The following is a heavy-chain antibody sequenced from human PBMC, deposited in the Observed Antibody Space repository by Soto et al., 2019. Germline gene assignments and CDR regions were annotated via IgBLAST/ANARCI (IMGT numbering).Heavy chain of an antibody. D-gene: IGHD3-3*01. J-gene: IGHJ4*02. CDR2: IYYSGST. Sequence: SETLSLTCTVSGGSISSYYWSWIRQPPGKGLEWIGYIYYSGSTNYNPSLKSRVTISVDTSKNQFSLKLSSVTAADTAVYYCARVSHDFWSGYPIYYFDYWGQGTLVTVSS. CDR3: ARVSHDFWSGYPIYYFDY. CDR1: GGSISSYY. V-gene: IGHV4-59*01.